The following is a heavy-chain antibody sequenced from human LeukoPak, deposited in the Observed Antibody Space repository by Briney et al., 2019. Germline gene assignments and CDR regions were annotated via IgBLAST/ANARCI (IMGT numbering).Heavy chain of an antibody. CDR3: ARDPGVELGVLRPRNYYYYYYMDV. V-gene: IGHV1-2*02. Sequence: ASVKVSCKASGYTFTGYYMHWVRQAPGQGLEWMGWINPNSGGTNYAQKFQGRVTMTRDTSISTAYMELSRLRSDDTAVYYCARDPGVELGVLRPRNYYYYYYMDVWGKGTTVTVSS. J-gene: IGHJ6*03. CDR1: GYTFTGYY. D-gene: IGHD3-3*01. CDR2: INPNSGGT.